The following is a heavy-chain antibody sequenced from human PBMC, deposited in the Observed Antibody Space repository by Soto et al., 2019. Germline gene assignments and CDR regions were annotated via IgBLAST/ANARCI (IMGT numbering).Heavy chain of an antibody. J-gene: IGHJ4*02. CDR1: GFSLSTSGMC. Sequence: SGPTLVNPTQTLTLTCTFSGFSLSTSGMCVSWIRQPPGKALEWLALIDWDDDKYYSTSLKTRLTISKYTSKNQVVLTMTNMDPVDTATYYCALQVRMGYDILTGPIYYWGQGTLVTVAS. CDR2: IDWDDDK. V-gene: IGHV2-70*01. CDR3: ALQVRMGYDILTGPIYY. D-gene: IGHD3-9*01.